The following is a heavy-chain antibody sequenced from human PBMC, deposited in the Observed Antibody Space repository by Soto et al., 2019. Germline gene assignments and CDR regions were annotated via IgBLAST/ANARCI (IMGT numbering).Heavy chain of an antibody. CDR1: GYTFTSYG. D-gene: IGHD3-16*01. CDR3: ARSWVTGKGGMDV. Sequence: QVQLVQSGAEVKKPGASVKVSCKASGYTFTSYGFSWVRQAPGQGLEWMGWINGYTGNTHYAQKFQGRVTMTTDTSTSTAYMELWTLRSDDTAVYYCARSWVTGKGGMDVWGQGTTVTVSS. J-gene: IGHJ6*02. CDR2: INGYTGNT. V-gene: IGHV1-18*01.